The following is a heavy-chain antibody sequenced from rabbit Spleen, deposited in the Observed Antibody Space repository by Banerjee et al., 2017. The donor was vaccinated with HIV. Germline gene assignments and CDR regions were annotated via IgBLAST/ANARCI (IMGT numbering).Heavy chain of an antibody. CDR3: ATDTYGVGAFDL. CDR2: IGIGSGST. CDR1: GFSFSSGYY. V-gene: IGHV1S40*01. D-gene: IGHD6-1*01. J-gene: IGHJ4*01. Sequence: QQLEESGGDLVKPGASLTLTCTASGFSFSSGYYMCWVRQAPGKGLEWIACIGIGSGSTYYASWAKGRFTISKTSSTTVTLQMTRLTAADTATYFCATDTYGVGAFDLWVPCTLVTVS.